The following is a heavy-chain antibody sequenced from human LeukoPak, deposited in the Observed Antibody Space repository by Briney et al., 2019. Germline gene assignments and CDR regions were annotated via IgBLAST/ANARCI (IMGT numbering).Heavy chain of an antibody. Sequence: ASVKVSCMASGYTFTGYYIHWVRQAPGQGLEWMGWINPNSGGTNYAQKFQGRVTMTRDTSITTAYMELSRLRSDDTAVYYCARGPYLVRGVIIDYWGQRTLVTVSS. D-gene: IGHD3-10*01. V-gene: IGHV1-2*02. J-gene: IGHJ4*02. CDR3: ARGPYLVRGVIIDY. CDR2: INPNSGGT. CDR1: GYTFTGYY.